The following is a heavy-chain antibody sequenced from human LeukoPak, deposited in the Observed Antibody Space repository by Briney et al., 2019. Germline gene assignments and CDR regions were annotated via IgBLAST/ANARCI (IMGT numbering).Heavy chain of an antibody. V-gene: IGHV1-46*01. J-gene: IGHJ3*02. D-gene: IGHD5-18*01. CDR1: GYTFTGYY. CDR3: ARRTRSYGYVGAFDI. Sequence: ASVKVSCKASGYTFTGYYMHWVRQAPGQGLEWMGIINPSGGSTSYAQKFQGRVTMTRDTSTSTVYMELSSLRSEDTAVYYCARRTRSYGYVGAFDIWGQGTMVTVSS. CDR2: INPSGGST.